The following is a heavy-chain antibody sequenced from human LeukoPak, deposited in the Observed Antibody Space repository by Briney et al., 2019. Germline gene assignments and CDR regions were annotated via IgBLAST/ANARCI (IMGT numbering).Heavy chain of an antibody. CDR2: INPNSGGT. J-gene: IGHJ4*02. D-gene: IGHD3-3*01. CDR1: GYTFTGYY. Sequence: GASVKVPCKASGYTFTGYYMYWVRQAPGQGLEWMGWINPNSGGTNYAQTFQGRVTMTRDTSISTAYMELSRLRSDDTAVYYCARGLDKYDYWSGYFLAYWGQGTLVTVSS. V-gene: IGHV1-2*02. CDR3: ARGLDKYDYWSGYFLAY.